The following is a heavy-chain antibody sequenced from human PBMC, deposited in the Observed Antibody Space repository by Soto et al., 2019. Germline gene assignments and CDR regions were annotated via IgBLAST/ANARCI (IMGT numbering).Heavy chain of an antibody. CDR2: ISAYNGNT. J-gene: IGHJ6*02. V-gene: IGHV1-18*04. CDR3: AKSFLQQLGLYGMDV. D-gene: IGHD6-13*01. CDR1: GYTFTSYG. Sequence: ASVKVSCKASGYTFTSYGISWVRQAPGQGLEWMGWISAYNGNTNYAQKLQGRVTMTTDTSTSTAYMELRSLRAEDTAVYYCAKSFLQQLGLYGMDVWGQGTTVTVSS.